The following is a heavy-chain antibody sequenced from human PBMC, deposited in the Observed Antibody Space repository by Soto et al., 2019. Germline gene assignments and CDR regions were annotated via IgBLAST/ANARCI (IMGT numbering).Heavy chain of an antibody. V-gene: IGHV4-59*01. D-gene: IGHD3-10*01. CDR1: GASMGRYY. CDR3: ARVDYYGAGTYLFDY. Sequence: SETLSLTCTVSGASMGRYYWSWIRQSPGKGLEYIGYIADSETTNYSPSLRSRVTISLEASKSQFSLKLSSVTAADTAVYYCARVDYYGAGTYLFDYWGPGTLVTVSS. CDR2: IADSETT. J-gene: IGHJ4*02.